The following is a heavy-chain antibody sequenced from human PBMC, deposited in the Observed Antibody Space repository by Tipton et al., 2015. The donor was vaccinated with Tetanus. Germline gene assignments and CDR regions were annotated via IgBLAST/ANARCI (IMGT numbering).Heavy chain of an antibody. CDR2: TYGDRST. D-gene: IGHD6-25*01. Sequence: SLRLSCAASGFSVSRKYMTWVRQAPGKGLEWVSLTYGDRSTYYADSVKGRFTISRDNSKNTLYLQMSNLRAEDTAVYYCTKPGSDRTKGWFDPWGQGTLVTVSS. J-gene: IGHJ5*02. CDR3: TKPGSDRTKGWFDP. V-gene: IGHV3-53*01. CDR1: GFSVSRKY.